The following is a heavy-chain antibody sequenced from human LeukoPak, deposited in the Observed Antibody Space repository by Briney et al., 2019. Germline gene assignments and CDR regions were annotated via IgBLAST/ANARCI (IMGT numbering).Heavy chain of an antibody. V-gene: IGHV1-18*04. CDR1: GYTFTGYY. Sequence: GASVKVSCKASGYTFTGYYMHWVRQAPGQGLEWMGWISAYNGNTNYAQKLQGRVTMTTDTSTSTAYMELRSLRSDDTAVYYCARYFGTGGFDPWGQGTRVTVSS. D-gene: IGHD3-10*01. CDR3: ARYFGTGGFDP. J-gene: IGHJ5*02. CDR2: ISAYNGNT.